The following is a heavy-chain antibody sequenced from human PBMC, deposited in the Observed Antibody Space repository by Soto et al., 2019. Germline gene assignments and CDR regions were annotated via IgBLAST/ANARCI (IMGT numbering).Heavy chain of an antibody. Sequence: PPGGSLRLSCAASGFTFSSYGMHWVRQAPGKGLEWVAVISYDGSNKYYADSVKGRFTISRDNSKNTLYLQMNSLRAEDTAVYYCAKHLARGAWGQGTLVTVSS. CDR3: AKHLARGA. CDR2: ISYDGSNK. V-gene: IGHV3-30*18. J-gene: IGHJ5*02. CDR1: GFTFSSYG.